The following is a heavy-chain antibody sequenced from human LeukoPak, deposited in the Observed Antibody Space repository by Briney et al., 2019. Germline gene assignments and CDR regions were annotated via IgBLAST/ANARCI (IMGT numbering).Heavy chain of an antibody. CDR2: IYHSGIT. D-gene: IGHD4-11*01. J-gene: IGHJ4*02. CDR1: GGSISRGDYY. CDR3: AGSPDTLTTFDL. V-gene: IGHV4-30-4*01. Sequence: SETLSLTCTVSGGSISRGDYYWSWIRQPPGKGLEWIGSIYHSGITYYNPSLKSRLTISVDTTKNQFSLKLSSVTAADTAVYYCAGSPDTLTTFDLWGQGTLVTVSS.